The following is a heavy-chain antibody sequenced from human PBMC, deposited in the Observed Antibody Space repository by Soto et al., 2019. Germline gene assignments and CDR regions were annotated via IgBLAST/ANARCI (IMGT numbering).Heavy chain of an antibody. Sequence: SVKVSCKASGGTFSSYAISWVRQAPGQGLEWMGGIIPIFGTANYAQKFQGRVTITADESTSTAYMELSSLRSEDTAVYYCATRTVKDGYLPFMPSWGQGTLVTVSS. CDR2: IIPIFGTA. J-gene: IGHJ5*02. D-gene: IGHD5-12*01. CDR1: GGTFSSYA. V-gene: IGHV1-69*13. CDR3: ATRTVKDGYLPFMPS.